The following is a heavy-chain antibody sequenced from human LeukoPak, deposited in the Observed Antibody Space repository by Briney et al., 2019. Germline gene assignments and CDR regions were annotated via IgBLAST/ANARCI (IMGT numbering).Heavy chain of an antibody. Sequence: GGSLRLSCAASGFTFSTYWMTWVRQAAGKGLEWVANIKQDGSEKYYVDSVKGRFTISRDNAKNTLYLQMNSLRAEDTAAYYCAKELYDSYGSRYDYWGQGTLVTVSS. CDR1: GFTFSTYW. CDR3: AKELYDSYGSRYDY. D-gene: IGHD5-18*01. CDR2: IKQDGSEK. J-gene: IGHJ4*02. V-gene: IGHV3-7*03.